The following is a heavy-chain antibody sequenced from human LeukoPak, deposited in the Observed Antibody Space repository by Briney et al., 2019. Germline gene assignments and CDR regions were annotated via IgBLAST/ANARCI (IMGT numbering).Heavy chain of an antibody. D-gene: IGHD3-10*01. Sequence: GGSLRLSRAASGFTFSSYWMSWVRQAPGKGLEWVANIKQDGSEKYYVDSVKGRFTISRDNAKNSLYLQMNSLRAEDTAVYYCARGGMVRGVINTYYWYFDLWGRGTLVTVSS. CDR3: ARGGMVRGVINTYYWYFDL. J-gene: IGHJ2*01. CDR1: GFTFSSYW. V-gene: IGHV3-7*01. CDR2: IKQDGSEK.